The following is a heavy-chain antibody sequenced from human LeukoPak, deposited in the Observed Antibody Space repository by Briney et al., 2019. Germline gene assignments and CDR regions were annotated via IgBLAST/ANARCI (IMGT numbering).Heavy chain of an antibody. J-gene: IGHJ5*02. CDR1: GGSISSGGYS. CDR2: IYHSGST. Sequence: PSQTLSLTCAVSGGSISSGGYSWSWIRQPPGKGLEWIGFIYHSGSTYYNPSLKSRVTISVDRSKNQFSLKLSSVTAADTAVYYCARERFGDFGAGDWFDPWGQGTLVTVSS. CDR3: ARERFGDFGAGDWFDP. V-gene: IGHV4-30-2*01. D-gene: IGHD3-16*01.